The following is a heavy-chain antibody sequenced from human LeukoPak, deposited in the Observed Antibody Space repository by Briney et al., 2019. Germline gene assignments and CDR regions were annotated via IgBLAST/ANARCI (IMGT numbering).Heavy chain of an antibody. J-gene: IGHJ2*01. CDR1: GFNLNSRW. V-gene: IGHV3-7*01. CDR3: AREYWYFDL. CDR2: IKEDGSEK. Sequence: PGGSLRLSCVASGFNLNSRWMDWVRRAPGKGLEWVANIKEDGSEKNYADSVKGRFSISRDNAENSLYLQMNSLRVEDTAVYYCAREYWYFDLWGRGTLVTVSS.